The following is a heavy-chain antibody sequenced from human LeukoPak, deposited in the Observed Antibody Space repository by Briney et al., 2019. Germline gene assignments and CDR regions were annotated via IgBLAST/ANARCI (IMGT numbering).Heavy chain of an antibody. Sequence: PSETLSLTCAVSGYSISSDNYWVWIRQPPGQGLEWTGGIYHSGSTYYNPSLKSRVTMSVDTSKNRFSLKLSSVTAADTAVYYCARAPRDSSSSNYMRRFDYWGQGTLVTVSS. CDR3: ARAPRDSSSSNYMRRFDY. CDR2: IYHSGST. J-gene: IGHJ4*02. V-gene: IGHV4-38-2*01. CDR1: GYSISSDNY. D-gene: IGHD3-22*01.